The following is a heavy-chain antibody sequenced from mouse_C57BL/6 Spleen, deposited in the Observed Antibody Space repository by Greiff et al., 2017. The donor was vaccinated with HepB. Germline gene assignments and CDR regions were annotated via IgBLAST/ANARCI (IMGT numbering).Heavy chain of an antibody. V-gene: IGHV1-9*01. J-gene: IGHJ4*01. CDR3: ARMGNYGSSHYYAMDY. Sequence: VQLQQSGAELMKPGASVKLSCKATGYTFTGYWIEWVKQRPGHGLEWIGEILPGSGSTNYNEKFKGKATFTADTSSNTAYMQLRSLTTEDSAIYYCARMGNYGSSHYYAMDYWGQGSSVTVSA. CDR2: ILPGSGST. CDR1: GYTFTGYW. D-gene: IGHD1-1*01.